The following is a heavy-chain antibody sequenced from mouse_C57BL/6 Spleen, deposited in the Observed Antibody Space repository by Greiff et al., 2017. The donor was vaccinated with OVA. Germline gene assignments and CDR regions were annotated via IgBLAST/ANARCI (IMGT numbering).Heavy chain of an antibody. CDR1: GFTFSDYG. Sequence: EVKVVESGGGLVKPGGSLKLSCAASGFTFSDYGMHWVRQAPEKGLEWVPYISSGSSTIYYADTVKGRFTISRDNAKNTLFLQMTSLRSEDTAMYYCARGTPFAYWGQGTLVTVSA. CDR3: ARGTPFAY. CDR2: ISSGSSTI. V-gene: IGHV5-17*01. D-gene: IGHD3-3*01. J-gene: IGHJ3*01.